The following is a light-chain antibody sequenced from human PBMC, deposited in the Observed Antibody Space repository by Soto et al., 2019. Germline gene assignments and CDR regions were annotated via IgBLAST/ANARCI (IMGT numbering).Light chain of an antibody. Sequence: QSVLNPPPPVAGAPGQSVAISLPGTSSVVGGYNRVSWYQQPPGTAPKLLIYDVSNRPSGGSTRFFGSKSGNTAFLTISGLQAEDEADYYCTSYASSSAYVFGPGTKVTVL. CDR3: TSYASSSAYV. CDR1: SSVVGGYNR. J-gene: IGLJ1*01. V-gene: IGLV2-18*02. CDR2: DVS.